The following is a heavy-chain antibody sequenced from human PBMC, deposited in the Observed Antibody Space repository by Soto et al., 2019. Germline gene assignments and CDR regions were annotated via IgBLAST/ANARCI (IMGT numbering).Heavy chain of an antibody. V-gene: IGHV1-2*02. Sequence: QVQLVQSGAEVKKPGASVTVSCQASGYTFTDYYLHWVRQAPGQGLEWMGWINPDSGGTNYAQKFQGRVTITRATSMRTAYMGLSRFRADDTAVLFCARGPHNALRFSDGWNPDDSDEYWGQGTLVTVSS. CDR1: GYTFTDYY. CDR3: ARGPHNALRFSDGWNPDDSDEY. J-gene: IGHJ4*02. D-gene: IGHD3-9*01. CDR2: INPDSGGT.